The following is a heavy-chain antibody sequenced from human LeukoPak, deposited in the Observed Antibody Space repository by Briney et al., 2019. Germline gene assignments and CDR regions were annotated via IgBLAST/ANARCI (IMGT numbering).Heavy chain of an antibody. CDR3: VRLRWELLAPYFDH. J-gene: IGHJ4*02. Sequence: SETLSLTCSVSTDSTNTYYWSWIRQSPGKGLEWIGHIYHSGSTDYNPSFKSRVTISIDMSQKEFSLKLTSVTVADTAMYYCVRLRWELLAPYFDHWGQGAFVIVSS. CDR1: TDSTNTYY. D-gene: IGHD2-15*01. V-gene: IGHV4-59*01. CDR2: IYHSGST.